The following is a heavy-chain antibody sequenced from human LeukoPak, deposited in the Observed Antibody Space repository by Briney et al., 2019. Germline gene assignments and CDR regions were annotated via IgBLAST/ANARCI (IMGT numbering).Heavy chain of an antibody. CDR1: GGSIGTSAYY. CDR3: ARGRYSYGWNDS. CDR2: ISDSGST. V-gene: IGHV4-31*03. D-gene: IGHD3-16*02. J-gene: IGHJ5*01. Sequence: PSETLSLTCTVSGGSIGTSAYYWNWIRQQPGKGLEWIGFISDSGSTLYNASLKSRISISSDTSKNQFSLKLTSVTAADMAVYYCARGRYSYGWNDSWGQGTLVTVSS.